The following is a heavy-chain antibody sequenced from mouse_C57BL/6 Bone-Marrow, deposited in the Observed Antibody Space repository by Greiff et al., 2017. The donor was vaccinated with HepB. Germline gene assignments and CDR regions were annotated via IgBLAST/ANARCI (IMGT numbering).Heavy chain of an antibody. CDR2: ISYDGSN. J-gene: IGHJ2*01. CDR3: ASDYDYGFDY. CDR1: GYSITSGYY. D-gene: IGHD2-4*01. V-gene: IGHV3-6*01. Sequence: VQLQESGPGLVKPSQSLSLTCSVTGYSITSGYYWNWIRQFPGNKLEWMGYISYDGSNNYNPSLKNRISITRDTSKNQFFLKLNSVTTEDTATYYCASDYDYGFDYWGQGTTLTVSS.